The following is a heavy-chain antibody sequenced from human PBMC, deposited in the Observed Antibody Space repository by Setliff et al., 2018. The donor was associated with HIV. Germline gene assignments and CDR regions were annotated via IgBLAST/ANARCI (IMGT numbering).Heavy chain of an antibody. Sequence: GGSLRLSCVASGFTFNHYWMSWVRHVPRKGLQWVADTKEDGSEKYYVDSVKGRFTISRDNAKRSLYLQMNSLRAEDTAIYYCARGDGGLDSWGQGTLVTVSS. CDR2: TKEDGSEK. J-gene: IGHJ4*02. D-gene: IGHD3-3*01. V-gene: IGHV3-7*01. CDR3: ARGDGGLDS. CDR1: GFTFNHYW.